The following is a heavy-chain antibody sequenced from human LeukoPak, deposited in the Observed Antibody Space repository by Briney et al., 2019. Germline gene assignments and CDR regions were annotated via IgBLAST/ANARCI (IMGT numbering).Heavy chain of an antibody. J-gene: IGHJ4*02. CDR1: GGSFSTSY. Sequence: SETLSLTCTVSGGSFSTSYWSWIRQPPGKGLEWIGFIYYSGSTNYNPSLKSRVTMSVDTSENQFSLSLSSVTAADTAVYYCARTVNCYSEGAKFEYWGQGTLVTVSS. CDR2: IYYSGST. CDR3: ARTVNCYSEGAKFEY. D-gene: IGHD2-15*01. V-gene: IGHV4-59*01.